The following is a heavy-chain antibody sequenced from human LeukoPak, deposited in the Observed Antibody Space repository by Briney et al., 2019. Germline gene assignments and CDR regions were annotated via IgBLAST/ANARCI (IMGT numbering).Heavy chain of an antibody. V-gene: IGHV4-31*03. CDR3: ARGRYDSSGFLFDY. Sequence: SETLSLTRTVSGDSISSGAYYWSWIRQHPGQGLEYIGYIYYTGSTYYNPSLKSRVTISKDTSENQFSLKLRSVTAADTALYYCARGRYDSSGFLFDYWGQGPLVTVSS. D-gene: IGHD3-22*01. CDR1: GDSISSGAYY. CDR2: IYYTGST. J-gene: IGHJ4*02.